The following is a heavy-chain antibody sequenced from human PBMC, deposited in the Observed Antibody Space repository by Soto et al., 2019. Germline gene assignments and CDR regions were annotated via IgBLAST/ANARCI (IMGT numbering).Heavy chain of an antibody. CDR3: ARMIITMVRGVPFDY. CDR2: IYYSGST. V-gene: IGHV4-39*01. D-gene: IGHD3-10*01. Sequence: PSETLSLTCTVSCGSISSSSYYWGWTRQPPGKGLEWIGSIYYSGSTYYNPSLKSRVTISVDTSKNQFSLKLSSVTAADTAVYYCARMIITMVRGVPFDYWGQGTLVTVSS. J-gene: IGHJ4*02. CDR1: CGSISSSSYY.